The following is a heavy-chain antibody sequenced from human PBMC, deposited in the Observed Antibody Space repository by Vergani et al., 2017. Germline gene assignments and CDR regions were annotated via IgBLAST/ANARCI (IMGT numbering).Heavy chain of an antibody. CDR1: GFTFNSYA. Sequence: QLLESGGGLIQPGGSLRLSCAASGFTFNSYAMTWVRQAPGKGLEWVSGINNNGGSTYYADSVKGRFTISRDNSKNTLYLQMTGLGAEDTATYYCAKVCGSTSCPYGGGAFDVWGHGTMVTVSS. D-gene: IGHD2-2*01. J-gene: IGHJ3*01. CDR2: INNNGGST. V-gene: IGHV3-23*01. CDR3: AKVCGSTSCPYGGGAFDV.